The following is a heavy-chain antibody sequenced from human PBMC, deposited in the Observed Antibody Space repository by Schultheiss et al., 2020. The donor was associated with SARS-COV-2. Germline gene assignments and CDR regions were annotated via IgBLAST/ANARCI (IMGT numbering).Heavy chain of an antibody. CDR2: IYYSGST. CDR1: GGSISSSSYY. D-gene: IGHD2-15*01. V-gene: IGHV4-39*07. J-gene: IGHJ4*02. CDR3: ARGRGSGQEWGVY. Sequence: SETLSLTCTVSGGSISSSSYYWGWIRQPPGKGLEWIGSIYYSGSTNYNPSLKSRVTISVDTSKNQFSLKLSSVTAADTAVYYCARGRGSGQEWGVYWGQGTLVTVSS.